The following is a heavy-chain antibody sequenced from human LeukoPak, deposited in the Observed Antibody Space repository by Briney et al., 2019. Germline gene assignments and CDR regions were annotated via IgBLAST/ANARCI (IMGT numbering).Heavy chain of an antibody. Sequence: GGSLRLSCAASGFTGSSNYISWVRQAPGKGLEWGSVIYSGGSTYYADSVKGRFTIARDNSKNTLYLQMNSLRAEDTAVYFCARDSPARPKKRQQYPIGDYWGQGTLVTVSS. V-gene: IGHV3-66*01. CDR3: ARDSPARPKKRQQYPIGDY. CDR2: IYSGGST. D-gene: IGHD4-11*01. CDR1: GFTGSSNY. J-gene: IGHJ4*02.